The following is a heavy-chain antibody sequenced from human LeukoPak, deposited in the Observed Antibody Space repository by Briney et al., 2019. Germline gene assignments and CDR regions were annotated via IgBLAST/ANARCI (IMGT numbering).Heavy chain of an antibody. Sequence: SETLSLTCTVSGGSISSYYWSWIRQPAGKGLEGIGRIYNSGSTNYTPSLKSRVTISVDTSKNQFSLKLSSVTAADTAVYYCARDLGPYYDFWSQEGAAFDIWGQGTMVTVSS. CDR1: GGSISSYY. V-gene: IGHV4-4*07. CDR3: ARDLGPYYDFWSQEGAAFDI. J-gene: IGHJ3*02. CDR2: IYNSGST. D-gene: IGHD3-3*01.